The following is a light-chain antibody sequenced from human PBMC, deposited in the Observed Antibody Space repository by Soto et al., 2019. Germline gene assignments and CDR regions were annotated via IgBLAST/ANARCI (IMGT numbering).Light chain of an antibody. Sequence: EIVMTQSPAMLSVSPGERATLSCRASQNVNNRLAWYQQKAGQPPRLLIYGASTRATGIPARFSGSGSGTEFTLTFSSLQSEDFAVYYYQQFNSWPLLFGQGTKVEIK. J-gene: IGKJ1*01. V-gene: IGKV3-15*01. CDR2: GAS. CDR1: QNVNNR. CDR3: QQFNSWPLL.